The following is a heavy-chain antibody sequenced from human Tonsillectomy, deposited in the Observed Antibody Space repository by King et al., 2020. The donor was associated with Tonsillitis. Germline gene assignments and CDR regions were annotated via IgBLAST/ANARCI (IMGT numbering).Heavy chain of an antibody. V-gene: IGHV4-39*01. D-gene: IGHD2-21*02. J-gene: IGHJ4*02. CDR1: GGPITKSIYY. Sequence: QLQESGPGLVKPSETLSLTCTVSGGPITKSIYYWACIRQPPGKGQEWIGSLSYAGTTHNHPSLEGLLTMSVDTSKNRFSLNLGFVTAAHTAIYYCARQEATAWPSFFDYWGRGTLVTVSS. CDR2: LSYAGTT. CDR3: ARQEATAWPSFFDY.